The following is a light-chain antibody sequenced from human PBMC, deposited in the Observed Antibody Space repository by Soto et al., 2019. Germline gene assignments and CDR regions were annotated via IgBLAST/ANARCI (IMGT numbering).Light chain of an antibody. CDR3: QQYVSYPLT. V-gene: IGKV1-5*03. CDR2: KAS. CDR1: QSIGTW. Sequence: DIQMTQSTSTLSAFIGDRVTITCRASQSIGTWLAWYQQKPGKAPKLLISKASSLEIGVSSRFSGSGSGTEFTLTISSLQPDDVATYSCQQYVSYPLTFGGGTKVEIK. J-gene: IGKJ4*01.